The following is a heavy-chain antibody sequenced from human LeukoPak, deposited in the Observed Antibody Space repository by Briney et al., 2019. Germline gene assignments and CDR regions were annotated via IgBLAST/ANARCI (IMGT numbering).Heavy chain of an antibody. J-gene: IGHJ5*02. CDR1: GGSVSSGSYY. D-gene: IGHD6-13*01. CDR3: ARGYSSSWYWLGGTWFDP. V-gene: IGHV4-61*01. CDR2: IYYSGST. Sequence: SETLSLTCTVSGGSVSSGSYYWSWIRQLPGRGLERIGYIYYSGSTNYNPSLKSRVPISIDPSKTQFSLKLSSVTAADTAVYYCARGYSSSWYWLGGTWFDPWGQGTLVTVSS.